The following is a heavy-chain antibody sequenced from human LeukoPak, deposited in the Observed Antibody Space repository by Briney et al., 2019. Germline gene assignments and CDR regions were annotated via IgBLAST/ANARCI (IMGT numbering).Heavy chain of an antibody. J-gene: IGHJ3*02. CDR2: ISSSSSTI. D-gene: IGHD6-19*01. CDR3: ARDSSGWDSFDI. V-gene: IGHV3-48*01. Sequence: GGSLRLSCTASGFTFSSYSMNWVRQAPGKGLEWVSYISSSSSTIYYADSVKGRFTISRDNAKNSLYLQMNSLRAEDTAVYYCARDSSGWDSFDIWGQGTMVTVSS. CDR1: GFTFSSYS.